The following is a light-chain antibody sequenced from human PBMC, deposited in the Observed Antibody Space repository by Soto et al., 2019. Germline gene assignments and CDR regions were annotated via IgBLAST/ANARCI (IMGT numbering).Light chain of an antibody. V-gene: IGLV2-8*01. CDR2: EVS. CDR3: SSYADSSNLV. Sequence: QSVLTQPPSASGSPGQSVTISCTGTSSDVDGYHYVSWYQQHPGKAPKLMIYEVSKRPSGVPDRFSGSKSGNTASLTVAGLQTEDEADYYCSSYADSSNLVFGGGTKLTVL. CDR1: SSDVDGYHY. J-gene: IGLJ2*01.